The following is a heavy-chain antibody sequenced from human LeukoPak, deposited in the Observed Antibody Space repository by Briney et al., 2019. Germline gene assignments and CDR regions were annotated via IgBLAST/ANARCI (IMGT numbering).Heavy chain of an antibody. J-gene: IGHJ4*02. CDR3: VKRAYSSSFPTYFDY. CDR1: GITFSSNA. Sequence: PGGSLRLSCSASGITFSSNAMHWVRQAPGKGLEYVSAISSNGGSRYYADSVKGRFTISRDNSKNTLYLQMSSLRAEDTAVYYCVKRAYSSSFPTYFDYWGQGTLVTVSS. CDR2: ISSNGGSR. V-gene: IGHV3-64D*06. D-gene: IGHD6-13*01.